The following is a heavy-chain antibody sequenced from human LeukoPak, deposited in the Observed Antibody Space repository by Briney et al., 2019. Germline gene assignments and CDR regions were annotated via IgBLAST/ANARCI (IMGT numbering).Heavy chain of an antibody. Sequence: GGSLRLSCAASGFSFRNHGMTWVRQAPGKGLEWVSGISGSGGSTYYADSVKGRFTISRDNSKNTMYLQMNSLRAEDTAVYYCARAGYYYGSGTYYNERHNWIDSWGQGTLVTVSS. CDR3: ARAGYYYGSGTYYNERHNWIDS. CDR2: ISGSGGST. V-gene: IGHV3-23*01. D-gene: IGHD3-10*01. CDR1: GFSFRNHG. J-gene: IGHJ5*01.